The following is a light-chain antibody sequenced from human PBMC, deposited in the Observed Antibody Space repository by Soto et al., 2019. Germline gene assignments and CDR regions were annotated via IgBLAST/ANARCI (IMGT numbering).Light chain of an antibody. CDR2: DAS. J-gene: IGKJ4*01. CDR3: QQYDNWPLT. CDR1: QSVSSN. Sequence: EIVMTQSPATLSVSPGERVTLSCRASQSVSSNLAWYQQKPGKAPMVLIYDASTRATVIPARFSGSGSGTEFTLTISSLQSEDFAVYYCQQYDNWPLTFGGGTKVEIK. V-gene: IGKV3-15*01.